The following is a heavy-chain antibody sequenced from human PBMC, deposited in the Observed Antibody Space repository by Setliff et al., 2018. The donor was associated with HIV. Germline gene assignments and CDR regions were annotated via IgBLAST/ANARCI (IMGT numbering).Heavy chain of an antibody. V-gene: IGHV1-69*10. D-gene: IGHD3-22*01. CDR3: ARDYYDSSGYIFFPGLPDY. CDR1: GGNFRSYG. CDR2: IIPMSGVP. J-gene: IGHJ4*02. Sequence: ASVKVSCKASGGNFRSYGISWVRQAPGQGLEWMGGIIPMSGVPKYAQKFQGRVTITADKSTSTAYMELSRLRSDDTAVYYCARDYYDSSGYIFFPGLPDYWGQGTLVTVSS.